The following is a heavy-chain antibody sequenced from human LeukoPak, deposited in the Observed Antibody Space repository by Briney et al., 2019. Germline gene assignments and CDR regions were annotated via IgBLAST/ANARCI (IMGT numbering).Heavy chain of an antibody. Sequence: TGRSLRLSCAASGFTFSSYGMHWVRQAPGKGLEWVAVISYDGSNKYYADSVKGRFTISRDNSKNTLYLQMNSLRAEDTAVYYCANAYDILTGPPIGGDYWGQGTLVTVSP. V-gene: IGHV3-30*18. J-gene: IGHJ4*02. D-gene: IGHD3-9*01. CDR2: ISYDGSNK. CDR1: GFTFSSYG. CDR3: ANAYDILTGPPIGGDY.